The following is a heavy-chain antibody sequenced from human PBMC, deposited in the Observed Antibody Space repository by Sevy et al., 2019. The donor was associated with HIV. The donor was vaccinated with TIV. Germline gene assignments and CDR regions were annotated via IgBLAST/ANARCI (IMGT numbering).Heavy chain of an antibody. CDR2: ISFDGSHK. V-gene: IGHV3-30*03. CDR3: ARDLRPHLLYSDFWSGYSGMDV. J-gene: IGHJ6*02. Sequence: GGSLRLSCVASAFTFSTYGMHWVRQAPGKGLEWVSVISFDGSHKYYADSVKGGCTVSRDNSKNTLNLQMNSLRAEDTAVYYCARDLRPHLLYSDFWSGYSGMDVWGQGTTVTVSS. CDR1: AFTFSTYG. D-gene: IGHD3-3*01.